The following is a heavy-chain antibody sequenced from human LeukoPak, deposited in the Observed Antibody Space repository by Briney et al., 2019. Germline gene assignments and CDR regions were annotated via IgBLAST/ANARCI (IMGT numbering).Heavy chain of an antibody. Sequence: GGSLRLSCAASGFTFSSYAMHWVRQAPGKGLEWVAVISYDGSNKYYADSVKGRFTISRDNSKNTLYLQMNSLRAEDTAVYYCAKVAGYSSGWYWDYYYGMDVWGQGTTVTVSS. CDR1: GFTFSSYA. CDR2: ISYDGSNK. CDR3: AKVAGYSSGWYWDYYYGMDV. D-gene: IGHD6-19*01. V-gene: IGHV3-30*04. J-gene: IGHJ6*02.